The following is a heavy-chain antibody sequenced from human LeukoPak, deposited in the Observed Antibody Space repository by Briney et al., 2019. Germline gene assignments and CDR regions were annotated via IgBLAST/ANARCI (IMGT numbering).Heavy chain of an antibody. CDR2: INHSRST. V-gene: IGHV4-34*01. Sequence: SETLSLTCSVYGGSYSGFYWSCLREPPGKALEWSGEINHSRSTNYNPSLKSRVTISVDTSKNQFSLKLSSVTAADAAVYYCARDNYGGVTKFDPWGQGALVTVSS. CDR1: GGSYSGFY. CDR3: ARDNYGGVTKFDP. J-gene: IGHJ5*02. D-gene: IGHD3-16*01.